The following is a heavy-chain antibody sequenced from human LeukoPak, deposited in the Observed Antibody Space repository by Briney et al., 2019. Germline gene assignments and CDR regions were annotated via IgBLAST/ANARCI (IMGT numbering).Heavy chain of an antibody. J-gene: IGHJ5*02. D-gene: IGHD1-14*01. CDR2: ISSSSSYI. CDR3: ARERDRAGIGWFDP. Sequence: PGGSLRLSCAASGFTFSDYYMSWIRQAPGKGLEWVSYISSSSSYIYYADSVKGRFTISRDNAKNSLYLQMNSLRAEDTAVYYCARERDRAGIGWFDPWGQGTLVTVSS. CDR1: GFTFSDYY. V-gene: IGHV3-11*06.